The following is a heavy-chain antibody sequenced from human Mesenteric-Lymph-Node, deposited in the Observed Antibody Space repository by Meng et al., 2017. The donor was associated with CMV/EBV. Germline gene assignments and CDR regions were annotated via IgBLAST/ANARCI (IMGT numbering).Heavy chain of an antibody. CDR1: GGSISSGCYY. J-gene: IGHJ4*02. CDR3: ARVPIAVTYFDY. D-gene: IGHD4-23*01. Sequence: TLSLTCTVSGGSISSGCYYWSWLRPPPGKGLEWFGYIYYSGSNSYNPSLKSRVTISVDTSENQLSLKLSSVTAADTAAYYCARVPIAVTYFDYWGQGTLVTVSS. V-gene: IGHV4-31*03. CDR2: IYYSGSN.